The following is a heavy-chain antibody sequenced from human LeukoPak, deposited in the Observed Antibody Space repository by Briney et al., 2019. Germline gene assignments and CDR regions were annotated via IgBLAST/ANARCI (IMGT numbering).Heavy chain of an antibody. CDR1: GGSISSGDYY. Sequence: PSETLSLTCTVSGGSISSGDYYWSWIRQPPGKGLEWIGRIYTSGSTNYNPSLKSRVTMSVDTSKNQFSLKLSSVTAADTAVYYCARGLSGTTFDYWGQGTLVTVSS. CDR3: ARGLSGTTFDY. V-gene: IGHV4-61*02. CDR2: IYTSGST. D-gene: IGHD1-1*01. J-gene: IGHJ4*02.